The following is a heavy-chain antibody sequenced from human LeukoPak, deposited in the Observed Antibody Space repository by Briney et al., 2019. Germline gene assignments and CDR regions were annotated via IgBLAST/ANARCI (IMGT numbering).Heavy chain of an antibody. V-gene: IGHV4-61*02. CDR2: IYTSGST. CDR3: ARGARDDSSGYYTGYAFDI. J-gene: IGHJ3*02. CDR1: GGSISSGSYY. D-gene: IGHD3-22*01. Sequence: SETLSLTCTVSGGSISSGSYYWSWIRQPAGKGLEWIGRIYTSGSTNYNPSLKSRVTISVYTYKNQFSLKLSSVTAADTAVYYCARGARDDSSGYYTGYAFDIWGQGTMVTVSS.